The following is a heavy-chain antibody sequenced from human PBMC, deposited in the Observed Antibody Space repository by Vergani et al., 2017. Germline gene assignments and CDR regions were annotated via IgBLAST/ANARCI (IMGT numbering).Heavy chain of an antibody. CDR1: GFTFSSYW. Sequence: EVQLVESGGGLVQPGGSLRLSCAASGFTFSSYWMSWVRQAPGKGLEWVANIKQDGSEKYYVDSVKGRFTISRDNAKNSLYLQMNSLRAEDTAVYYCATAFPEYSSSWYLPNWFDPWGQGTLVTVSS. V-gene: IGHV3-7*03. CDR3: ATAFPEYSSSWYLPNWFDP. CDR2: IKQDGSEK. J-gene: IGHJ5*02. D-gene: IGHD6-13*01.